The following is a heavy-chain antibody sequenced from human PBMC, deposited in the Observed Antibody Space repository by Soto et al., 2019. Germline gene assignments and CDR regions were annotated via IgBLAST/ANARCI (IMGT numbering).Heavy chain of an antibody. J-gene: IGHJ4*02. V-gene: IGHV1-24*01. Sequence: GASVKVSCKVSGYTLTELSMHWVRQAPGKGLEWMGGFDPEDGETIYAQKVQGRVTMTEDTSTDTAYMELSTLISEDTAVYYCARGPYYYGSGSYYWGDYWGQGTLVTVSS. CDR1: GYTLTELS. CDR2: FDPEDGET. CDR3: ARGPYYYGSGSYYWGDY. D-gene: IGHD3-10*01.